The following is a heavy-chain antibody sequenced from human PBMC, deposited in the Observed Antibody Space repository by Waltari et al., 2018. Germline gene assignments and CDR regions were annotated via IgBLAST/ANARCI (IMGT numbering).Heavy chain of an antibody. D-gene: IGHD1-7*01. CDR3: ASLITGTTFDY. CDR1: GYTFSSHY. J-gene: IGHJ4*02. Sequence: EVQLVESGGGLVKPGGSLRLSCAAYGYTFSSHYMSWFRQAPGKGLEWVSVIYSGGSTYDADSVKGRFTISRDNSKNSLYLQMNSLRAEETAVYYCASLITGTTFDYWGQGTLVTVSS. CDR2: IYSGGST. V-gene: IGHV3-53*01.